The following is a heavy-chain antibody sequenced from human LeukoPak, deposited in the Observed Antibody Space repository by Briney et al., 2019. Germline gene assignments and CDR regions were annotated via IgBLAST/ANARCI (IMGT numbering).Heavy chain of an antibody. CDR2: INARGDT. CDR3: ARGQVPAARGYNWFDP. CDR1: GWSFNDYY. Sequence: ASETLSLTCAVYGWSFNDYYWNWIRQPPGKGLEWIGEINARGDTNYNPSLKSRVTISVDTSKKQFSLRLTSMIAADTALYYCARGQVPAARGYNWFDPWGEGTLVTVSS. V-gene: IGHV4-34*01. J-gene: IGHJ5*02. D-gene: IGHD2-2*01.